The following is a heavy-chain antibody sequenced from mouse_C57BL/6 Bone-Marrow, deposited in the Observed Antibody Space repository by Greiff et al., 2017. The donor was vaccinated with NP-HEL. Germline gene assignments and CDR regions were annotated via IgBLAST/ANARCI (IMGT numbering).Heavy chain of an antibody. CDR2: IDPNSGGT. V-gene: IGHV1-62-3*01. D-gene: IGHD2-10*02. CDR3: SRAEYGNDFED. CDR1: GYTFTSYW. Sequence: VQLLQPGAELVKPGASVKLSCKASGYTFTSYWMPWVKQRPGRGLEWIGGIDPNSGGTKYNEKFKSKATLTVDNSSSTAYMKLSSLTSEDSAVSYCSRAEYGNDFEDWGKGITLT. J-gene: IGHJ2*01.